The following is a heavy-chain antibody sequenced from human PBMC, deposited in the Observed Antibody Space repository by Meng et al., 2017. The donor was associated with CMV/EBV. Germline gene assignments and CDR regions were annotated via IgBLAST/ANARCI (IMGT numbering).Heavy chain of an antibody. V-gene: IGHV3-7*01. CDR3: ARDRTLRFLEWLNTHFDY. CDR1: GFTFSSYW. D-gene: IGHD3-3*01. CDR2: IKQYGSEK. J-gene: IGHJ4*02. Sequence: GGSLRLSCAASGFTFSSYWMSWVRLAPGKGLEWVANIKQYGSEKYYVDSVKGRFTISRDNAKNSLYLQMNSLRAEDTAVYYCARDRTLRFLEWLNTHFDYWGQGTLVTVSS.